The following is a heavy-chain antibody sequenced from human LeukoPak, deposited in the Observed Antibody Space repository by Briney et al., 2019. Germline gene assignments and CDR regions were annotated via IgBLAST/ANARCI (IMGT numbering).Heavy chain of an antibody. Sequence: SETLFLTRTVSGGSISSYYWSWIRQPPGKGLEWVGEINHSGSTNYNPSLKSRVTISVDTSKNQFSLKLSSVTAADTAVYYCARTYYYDSSGYYTLEYYFDYWGQGTLVTVSS. CDR2: INHSGST. D-gene: IGHD3-22*01. V-gene: IGHV4-34*01. J-gene: IGHJ4*02. CDR1: GGSISSYY. CDR3: ARTYYYDSSGYYTLEYYFDY.